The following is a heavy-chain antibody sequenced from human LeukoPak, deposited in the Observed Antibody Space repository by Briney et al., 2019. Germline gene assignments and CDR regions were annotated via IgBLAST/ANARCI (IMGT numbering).Heavy chain of an antibody. CDR2: IKQDGSEK. J-gene: IGHJ6*03. D-gene: IGHD1-1*01. Sequence: GGSLRLSCAASGFTFSSYWMSWVRQAPGKGLEWVANIKQDGSEKYYVDSVKGRFTISRDNAKNSLYLQMNSLRAEDTAVYHCAKKQQAGTGWNYMDVWGTGTTVTVSS. V-gene: IGHV3-7*03. CDR1: GFTFSSYW. CDR3: AKKQQAGTGWNYMDV.